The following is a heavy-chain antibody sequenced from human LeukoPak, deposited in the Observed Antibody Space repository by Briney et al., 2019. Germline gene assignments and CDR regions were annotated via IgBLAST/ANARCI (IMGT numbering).Heavy chain of an antibody. J-gene: IGHJ4*02. CDR1: GGSIGSSNYY. Sequence: SETLSLTCTVSGGSIGSSNYYWGWIRQPPGKGLEWIGSIYYSGSTYYNPSLKSRVTISVDTSKNQFSLHLNSVTPEDTAVYYCAREDNPWLVTHPMCHFDYWGQGTLVTVSS. V-gene: IGHV4-39*07. D-gene: IGHD6-19*01. CDR3: AREDNPWLVTHPMCHFDY. CDR2: IYYSGST.